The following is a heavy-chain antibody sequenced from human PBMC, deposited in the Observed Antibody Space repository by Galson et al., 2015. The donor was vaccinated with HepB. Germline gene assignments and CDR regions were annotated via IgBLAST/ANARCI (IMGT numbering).Heavy chain of an antibody. CDR1: GFTFSSYW. J-gene: IGHJ6*02. Sequence: SLRLSCAASGFTFSSYWMHWVRQAPGKGLVWVSQISSDGSTITYVDFVKGRFTISRDNPKSTLYLQMNSLRAEDTAIYYCARDRGGGMDVWGQGTTVTVSS. CDR2: ISSDGSTI. CDR3: ARDRGGGMDV. V-gene: IGHV3-74*01. D-gene: IGHD3-10*01.